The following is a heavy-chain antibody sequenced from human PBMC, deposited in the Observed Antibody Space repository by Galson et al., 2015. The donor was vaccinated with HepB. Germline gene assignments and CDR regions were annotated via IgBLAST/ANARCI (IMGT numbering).Heavy chain of an antibody. CDR2: IYHSGST. D-gene: IGHD2-2*01. V-gene: IGHV4-4*02. J-gene: IGHJ4*02. Sequence: SETLSLTCAVSGGSISSSNWWSWVRQPPGKGLEWIGEIYHSGSTNYNPSLKSRVTISVDKSKNQFSLKLSFVTAADTAVYYCARKIVVPAGGGYYNNRNLYYFDYWGQGTLVTVSS. CDR1: GGSISSSNW. CDR3: ARKIVVPAGGGYYNNRNLYYFDY.